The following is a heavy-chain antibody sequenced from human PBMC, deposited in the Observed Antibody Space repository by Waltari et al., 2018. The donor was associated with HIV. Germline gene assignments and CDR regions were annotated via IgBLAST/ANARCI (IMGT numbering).Heavy chain of an antibody. J-gene: IGHJ4*02. CDR1: GYTFTGYY. CDR2: INPNSGGT. V-gene: IGHV1-2*02. D-gene: IGHD2-15*01. CDR3: ARLGYCSGGSCYRDFDY. Sequence: QVQLVQSGAEVKKPGAPVKVSCKAPGYTFTGYYMHWSRQAPAQGLEWMGWINPNSGGTNYAQKCQGRVTMTRDTSISTAYMELSRLRSDDTAVYYCARLGYCSGGSCYRDFDYWGQGTLVTVSS.